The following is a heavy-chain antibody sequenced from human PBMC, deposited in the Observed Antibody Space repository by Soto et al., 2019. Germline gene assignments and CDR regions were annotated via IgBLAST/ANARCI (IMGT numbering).Heavy chain of an antibody. D-gene: IGHD3-22*01. CDR1: GYTFTSNS. J-gene: IGHJ4*02. CDR2: INPNSGDT. Sequence: GASVKVSCKASGYTFTSNSIGWVRQAPGQGLEWMGWINPNSGDTSYAQKFQGRVTMTRDTSISTTYMELSRLRSDDTAVYFCAREGAYDSSGYSDYWGQGTLVTVSS. V-gene: IGHV1-2*02. CDR3: AREGAYDSSGYSDY.